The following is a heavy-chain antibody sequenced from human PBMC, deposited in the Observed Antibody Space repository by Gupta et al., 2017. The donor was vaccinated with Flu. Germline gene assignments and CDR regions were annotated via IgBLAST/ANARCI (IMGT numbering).Heavy chain of an antibody. J-gene: IGHJ4*02. D-gene: IGHD3-22*01. CDR3: ARVAPLSDSSGYYPGTFDY. CDR2: IKQDGSEK. V-gene: IGHV3-7*01. Sequence: QAPGKGLEWVANIKQDGSEKYYVDSVKGRFTISRDNAKNSLYLQMNSLRAEDTAVYYCARVAPLSDSSGYYPGTFDYWGQGTLVTVSS.